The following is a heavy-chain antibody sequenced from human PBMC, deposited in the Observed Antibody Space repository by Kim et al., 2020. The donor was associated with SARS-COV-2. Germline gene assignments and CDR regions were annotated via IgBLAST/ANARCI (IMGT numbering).Heavy chain of an antibody. CDR1: GYTLTELS. J-gene: IGHJ6*02. CDR3: ATGVAVAGTPVDYYYYYGMDV. V-gene: IGHV1-24*01. Sequence: ASVKVSCKVSGYTLTELSMHWVRQAPGKGLEWMGGFDPEDGETIYAQKFQGRVTMTEDTPTDTAYMELSSLRSEDTAVYYCATGVAVAGTPVDYYYYYGMDVWGQGTTVTVSS. D-gene: IGHD6-19*01. CDR2: FDPEDGET.